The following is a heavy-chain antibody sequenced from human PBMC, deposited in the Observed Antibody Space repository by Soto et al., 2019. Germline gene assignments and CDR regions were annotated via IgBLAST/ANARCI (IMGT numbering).Heavy chain of an antibody. J-gene: IGHJ6*02. CDR3: ARAAGYSSSSAPSLYYYYGMDV. Sequence: SETLSLTCTVSGGSISSGGYYWSWIRQHPGKGLEWIGYIYYSRSTYYNPSLKSRVTISVDTSKNQFSLKLSSVTAADTAVYYCARAAGYSSSSAPSLYYYYGMDVWGQGTTVTVSS. CDR2: IYYSRST. D-gene: IGHD6-6*01. V-gene: IGHV4-31*03. CDR1: GGSISSGGYY.